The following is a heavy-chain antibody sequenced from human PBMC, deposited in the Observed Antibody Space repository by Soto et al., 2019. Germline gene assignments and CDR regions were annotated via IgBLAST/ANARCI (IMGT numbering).Heavy chain of an antibody. D-gene: IGHD3-10*01. Sequence: EVQLVESGGGLVQPGGSLRLSCAVSGFTFSSYWMSWVRQAPGKGLEWVANIKEDGSEKYYVDSVKGRFTISRDNAKNSLYLQMNSLRAEDTAVYYCARGAGIGDYWGQGTLVIVS. CDR1: GFTFSSYW. J-gene: IGHJ4*02. V-gene: IGHV3-7*04. CDR2: IKEDGSEK. CDR3: ARGAGIGDY.